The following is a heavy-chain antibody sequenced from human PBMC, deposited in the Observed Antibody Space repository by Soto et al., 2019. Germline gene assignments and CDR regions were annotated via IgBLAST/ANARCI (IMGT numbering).Heavy chain of an antibody. CDR1: GFTFSSYA. J-gene: IGHJ5*02. D-gene: IGHD3-3*01. CDR2: ISGSGGST. CDR3: AKGLFNDFWSGYYESWFDP. V-gene: IGHV3-23*01. Sequence: QPGGSLRLSCAASGFTFSSYAMSWVRQAPGKGLEWVSAISGSGGSTYYADSVKGRFTISRDNSKNTLYLQMNSLRAEDTAVYYCAKGLFNDFWSGYYESWFDPWGQGTLVTVSS.